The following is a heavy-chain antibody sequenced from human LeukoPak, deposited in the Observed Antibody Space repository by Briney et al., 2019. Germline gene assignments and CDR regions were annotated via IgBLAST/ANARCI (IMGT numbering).Heavy chain of an antibody. CDR3: ASGPIVVVTAPQAEYFQH. V-gene: IGHV4-38-2*02. J-gene: IGHJ1*01. CDR1: GGSISSYY. CDR2: IHHSGST. D-gene: IGHD2-21*02. Sequence: PSETLSLTCTVSGGSISSYYWGWIRQPPGKGLEWIGSIHHSGSTYYNPSLKSRVTISVDTSKNQFSLKLSSVTAADTAVYYCASGPIVVVTAPQAEYFQHWGQGTLVTVSS.